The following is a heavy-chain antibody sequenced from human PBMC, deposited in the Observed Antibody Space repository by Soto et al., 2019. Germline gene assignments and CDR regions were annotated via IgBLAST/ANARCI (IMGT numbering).Heavy chain of an antibody. J-gene: IGHJ6*02. CDR3: AADSTLTDYYTYGLEV. D-gene: IGHD2-2*01. CDR1: GFTFTRSG. V-gene: IGHV1-58*01. CDR2: IGGVMGDI. Sequence: SVKVSCKASGFTFTRSGLGWVRQARGQRREWRGWIGGVMGDIKYPQEYQKRVTITRDMSTSPAYMELSSLTSDDKAVYYCAADSTLTDYYTYGLEVWGQGPTVTASS.